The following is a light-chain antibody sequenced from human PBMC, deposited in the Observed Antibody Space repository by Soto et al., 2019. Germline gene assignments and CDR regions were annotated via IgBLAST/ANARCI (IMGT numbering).Light chain of an antibody. CDR2: KDS. J-gene: IGLJ2*01. V-gene: IGLV3-1*01. Sequence: SYELTQPPSVSVSPGQTASITCSGDKLGNKYACWYQQKPGQSPVLVIYKDSKRPSGTPERFSGSNSGNTATLTISGLRSEDEADYYCATWDDSLSGVVFGGGTKLTVL. CDR3: ATWDDSLSGVV. CDR1: KLGNKY.